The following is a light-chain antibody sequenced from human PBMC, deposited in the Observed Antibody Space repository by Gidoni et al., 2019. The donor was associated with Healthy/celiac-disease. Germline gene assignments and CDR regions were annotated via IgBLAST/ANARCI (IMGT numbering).Light chain of an antibody. CDR1: QSISSY. Sequence: DIQLTQSPSSLSASVGDRVTITCRASQSISSYLNWYHQKPGQAPKLLIYAASSLQSGFPSRFSGSGSGTDVTLTISSLQPEDFATYYCQQSYSTPKTFGPGTKVDIK. J-gene: IGKJ3*01. CDR2: AAS. CDR3: QQSYSTPKT. V-gene: IGKV1-39*01.